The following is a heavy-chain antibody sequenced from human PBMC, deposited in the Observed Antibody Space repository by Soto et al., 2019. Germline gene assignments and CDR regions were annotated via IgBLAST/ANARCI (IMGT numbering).Heavy chain of an antibody. J-gene: IGHJ4*02. D-gene: IGHD3-10*01. CDR2: IYYSGST. CDR3: ASGASWFGELELDY. Sequence: SETLSLTCTVSGGSISSYYWSWIRQPPGKGLEWIGYIYYSGSTNYNPSLKSRVTISVDTSKNQFSLKLSSVTAADTAVYYCASGASWFGELELDYWGQGTLVTVSS. CDR1: GGSISSYY. V-gene: IGHV4-59*01.